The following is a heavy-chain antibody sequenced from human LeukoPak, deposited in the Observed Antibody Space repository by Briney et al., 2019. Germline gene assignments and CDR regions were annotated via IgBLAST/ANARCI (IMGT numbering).Heavy chain of an antibody. CDR1: GYRFSSYW. J-gene: IGHJ4*02. V-gene: IGHV5-51*01. CDR2: IYPGDSDI. Sequence: GGSLKISCKGSGYRFSSYWIGWVRQLPGKGLEWLGIIYPGDSDIRYSPSFQGQVTISADTSISTVYLQWSSLKASDTAMYYCARPDPNWNYFDYWGQGTLVTVSS. CDR3: ARPDPNWNYFDY. D-gene: IGHD1-1*01.